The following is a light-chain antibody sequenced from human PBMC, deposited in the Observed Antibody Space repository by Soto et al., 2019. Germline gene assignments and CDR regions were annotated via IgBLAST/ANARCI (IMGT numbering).Light chain of an antibody. Sequence: QSVLTQPASVSGSPGQSITISCTGTSSDVGAYNYVSWYQQHPGKAPKLIIYDVSKRPSGVSNRFSGSKSGNTAFLIISGLQAEDEADYHCSSKTTGTTGVFGGGTKVTVL. CDR3: SSKTTGTTGV. CDR2: DVS. V-gene: IGLV2-14*01. CDR1: SSDVGAYNY. J-gene: IGLJ3*02.